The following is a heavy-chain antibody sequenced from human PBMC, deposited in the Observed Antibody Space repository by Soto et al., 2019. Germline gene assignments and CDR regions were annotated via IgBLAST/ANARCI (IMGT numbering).Heavy chain of an antibody. V-gene: IGHV3-23*01. Sequence: GGSLRLSCAASGFTFSSYAMSWVRQAPGKGLEWVSAISGSGGSTYYADSVKGRFTISRDNSKNTLYLQMNSLRAEDTAVYYCARKYYDILTGYYGGYFDYWGQGTLVTVSS. CDR3: ARKYYDILTGYYGGYFDY. CDR1: GFTFSSYA. CDR2: ISGSGGST. D-gene: IGHD3-9*01. J-gene: IGHJ4*02.